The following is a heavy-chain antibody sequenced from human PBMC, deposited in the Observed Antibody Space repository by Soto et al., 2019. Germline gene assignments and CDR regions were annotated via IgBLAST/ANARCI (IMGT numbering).Heavy chain of an antibody. D-gene: IGHD6-6*01. J-gene: IGHJ4*02. CDR3: ARLGGVAARTFDY. V-gene: IGHV4-59*01. Sequence: SETLSLTCTVSGGSINDFYWSWIRQPPGKGLEWIGYMYYSGSTDYNPSLRSRVTISVDPSKTQFSLNLRSVSTADTAVYYCARLGGVAARTFDYWGQGTLVTVSS. CDR1: GGSINDFY. CDR2: MYYSGST.